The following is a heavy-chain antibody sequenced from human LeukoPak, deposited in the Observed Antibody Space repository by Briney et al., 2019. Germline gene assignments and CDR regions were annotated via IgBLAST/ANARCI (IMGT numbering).Heavy chain of an antibody. Sequence: GGSLRLSCAASRFTFSSYAMHWVRQAPGKGLEWVAVISYDGSNKYYADSVKGRFTISRDNAKNSLYLQMNSLRAEDTALYYCAKDIGRWSSSWYQAYYGMDVWGQGTTVTVSS. J-gene: IGHJ6*02. CDR2: ISYDGSNK. CDR1: RFTFSSYA. V-gene: IGHV3-30-3*01. CDR3: AKDIGRWSSSWYQAYYGMDV. D-gene: IGHD6-13*01.